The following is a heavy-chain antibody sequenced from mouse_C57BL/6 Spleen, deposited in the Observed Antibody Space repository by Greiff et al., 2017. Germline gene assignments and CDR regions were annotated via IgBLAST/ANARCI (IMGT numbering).Heavy chain of an antibody. CDR2: INPYNGGT. V-gene: IGHV1-19*01. Sequence: EVQLQQSGPVLVKPGASVKMSCTASGYTFTDYYMNWVKQSHGKSLEWIGVINPYNGGTSYNQKFKGKATLTVDKSSSTAYMELNSLNSEESTVYYCGGSSAGGDYWGQGTTLTVSS. CDR1: GYTFTDYY. J-gene: IGHJ2*01. D-gene: IGHD6-1*01. CDR3: GGSSAGGDY.